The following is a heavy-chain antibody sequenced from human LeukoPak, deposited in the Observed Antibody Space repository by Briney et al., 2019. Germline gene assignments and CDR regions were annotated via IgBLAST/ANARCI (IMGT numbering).Heavy chain of an antibody. CDR2: ISYDGSNK. Sequence: PGRSLRLSCAASGFTFSSYAMHWVRQAPGKGLEWVAVISYDGSNKYYADSVKGRFTISRDNSKNTLYLQMNSLRAEDTAVYYCARGQPYIAVAGTFDYWGQGTLVTASS. CDR1: GFTFSSYA. V-gene: IGHV3-30*04. CDR3: ARGQPYIAVAGTFDY. J-gene: IGHJ4*02. D-gene: IGHD6-19*01.